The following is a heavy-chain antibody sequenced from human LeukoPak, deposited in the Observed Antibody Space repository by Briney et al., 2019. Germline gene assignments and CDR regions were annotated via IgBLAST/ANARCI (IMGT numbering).Heavy chain of an antibody. CDR2: ISSSSSTI. D-gene: IGHD6-13*01. CDR3: ATLPHYSIAVAGDY. V-gene: IGHV3-48*02. Sequence: PGWSLRLSCAASGFTFSSYSMNWVRQAPGKGLEWVSYISSSSSTIYYADSVKGRFTISRDNAKNSLYLQMNSLRDEDTAVYYCATLPHYSIAVAGDYWGQGTLVAVSS. J-gene: IGHJ4*02. CDR1: GFTFSSYS.